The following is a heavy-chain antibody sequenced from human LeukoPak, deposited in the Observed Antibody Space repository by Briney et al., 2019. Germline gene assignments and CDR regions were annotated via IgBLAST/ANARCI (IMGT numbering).Heavy chain of an antibody. CDR1: GYSISSGYY. J-gene: IGHJ4*02. CDR3: ARESRSSSQHY. D-gene: IGHD6-13*01. Sequence: PSETLSLTCTVSGYSISSGYYWGWIRQPPGKGLEWIGSIYHSGSTYYNPSLKSRVTISVDTSKTRFSLKLSSVTAADTAVYYCARESRSSSQHYWGQGNLVTVSA. CDR2: IYHSGST. V-gene: IGHV4-38-2*02.